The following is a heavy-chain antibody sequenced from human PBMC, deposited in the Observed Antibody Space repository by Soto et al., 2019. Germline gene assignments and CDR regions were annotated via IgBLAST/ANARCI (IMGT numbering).Heavy chain of an antibody. J-gene: IGHJ4*02. D-gene: IGHD3-9*01. CDR2: ISDSGNT. CDR3: ARTTFYDIFTAYYSLFDY. CDR1: GGSISSGGYY. V-gene: IGHV4-31*03. Sequence: QVQLQESGPELVKPSQTLTLTCTVSGGSISSGGYYWSWIRQHPGKGLEWIGHISDSGNTYYNPSLKSRLTISVATSKNHFSLNLSAVTAADTAVYYCARTTFYDIFTAYYSLFDYWGQGTLVTVSS.